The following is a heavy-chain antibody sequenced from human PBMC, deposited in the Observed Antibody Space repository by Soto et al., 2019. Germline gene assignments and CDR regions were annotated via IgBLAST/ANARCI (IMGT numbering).Heavy chain of an antibody. CDR3: ARSIPGTTSFDS. Sequence: EVHLVESGGGLVQPGGSLRLSCAGSGFSFSDYYIDWVRQAPGKGLEWVGRSRDKGNSYSTDYAAAVKGRFTVSRDTSKKSLYLQMNRLKAGDTALYYCARSIPGTTSFDSWGQGTLVTVSS. J-gene: IGHJ4*02. D-gene: IGHD1-7*01. CDR2: SRDKGNSYST. CDR1: GFSFSDYY. V-gene: IGHV3-72*01.